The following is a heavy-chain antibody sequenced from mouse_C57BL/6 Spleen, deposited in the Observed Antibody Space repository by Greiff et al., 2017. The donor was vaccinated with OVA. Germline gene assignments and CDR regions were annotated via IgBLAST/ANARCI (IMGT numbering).Heavy chain of an antibody. CDR2: IYPRSGNT. V-gene: IGHV1-81*01. J-gene: IGHJ3*01. CDR3: ARSNSSAWFAY. CDR1: GYTFTSYG. Sequence: QVQLKESGAELARPGASVKLSCKASGYTFTSYGISWVKQRTGQCLEWIGEIYPRSGNTYYNEKFKGKATLTADKSSSTAYMELRSLTSEDSAVYFCARSNSSAWFAYWGQGTLVTVSA. D-gene: IGHD3-2*02.